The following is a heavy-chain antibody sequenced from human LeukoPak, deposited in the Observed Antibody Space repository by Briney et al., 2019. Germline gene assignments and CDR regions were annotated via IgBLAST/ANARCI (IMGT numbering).Heavy chain of an antibody. Sequence: PSETLSLTCTVSGGSISSSSYYWGWIRQPPGKGLEWIGEIFYSGTTYYNPSLKSRVTISVDTSKNQFSLKLSSVTAADTAVYYCARGPVEMGATPFDSWGQGTLVPVSS. J-gene: IGHJ4*02. D-gene: IGHD1-26*01. V-gene: IGHV4-39*07. CDR1: GGSISSSSYY. CDR2: IFYSGTT. CDR3: ARGPVEMGATPFDS.